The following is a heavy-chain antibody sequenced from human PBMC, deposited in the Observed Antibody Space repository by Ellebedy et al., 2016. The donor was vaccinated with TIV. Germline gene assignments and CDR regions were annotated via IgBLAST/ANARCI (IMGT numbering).Heavy chain of an antibody. D-gene: IGHD3-16*01. J-gene: IGHJ4*02. CDR1: GGSITSGSYY. V-gene: IGHV4-39*01. CDR2: VYFIGST. CDR3: VRHPTLGTLDY. Sequence: MPSETLSLTCTVPGGSITSGSYYWAWIRQPPGKGLEWVGDVYFIGSTNYNPSLKNRVTISVETSKNQFSLKLTSVTAAYTAVYYCVRHPTLGTLDYWGQGAQVTVSS.